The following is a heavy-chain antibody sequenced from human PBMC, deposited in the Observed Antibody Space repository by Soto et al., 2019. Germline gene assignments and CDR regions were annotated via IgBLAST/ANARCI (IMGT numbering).Heavy chain of an antibody. V-gene: IGHV1-69*13. Sequence: SVKVSCKASGGTFSSYAISWVRQAPGQGLEWMGGIIPIFGTANYAQKFQGRVTITADESTSTAYMELRSLRSEDTAVYYCARRGGGYSSSSADWFDPWGQGTLVTVSS. CDR2: IIPIFGTA. CDR3: ARRGGGYSSSSADWFDP. J-gene: IGHJ5*02. D-gene: IGHD6-6*01. CDR1: GGTFSSYA.